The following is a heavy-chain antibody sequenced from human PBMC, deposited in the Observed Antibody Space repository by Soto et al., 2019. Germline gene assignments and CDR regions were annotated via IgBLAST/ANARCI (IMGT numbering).Heavy chain of an antibody. CDR3: ASSWGVTSSLDY. CDR2: INTGNDNT. Sequence: ASVKVSCKASGYTFTSYAMHWVRQAPGQRLEWMGWINTGNDNTKYSKKFQGRVTITSDTSASTAYMELNSLRSEDTAVYYCASSWGVTSSLDYWGQGTLVTVPS. J-gene: IGHJ4*02. D-gene: IGHD2-21*02. CDR1: GYTFTSYA. V-gene: IGHV1-3*04.